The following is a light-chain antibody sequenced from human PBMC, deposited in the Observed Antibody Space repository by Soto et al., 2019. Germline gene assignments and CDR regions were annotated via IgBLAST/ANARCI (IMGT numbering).Light chain of an antibody. CDR1: QTVSSY. V-gene: IGKV1-27*01. CDR2: GSS. Sequence: DIQMTQSPSSLSASVGDRVNITCRASQTVSSYLNWYQQKPGTVPKLLIYGSSTLQSGVPSRFSGSGSGTDFTLTISSLQPEDVAIYYCQKYDSDPRTFGQGTKVDIK. J-gene: IGKJ1*01. CDR3: QKYDSDPRT.